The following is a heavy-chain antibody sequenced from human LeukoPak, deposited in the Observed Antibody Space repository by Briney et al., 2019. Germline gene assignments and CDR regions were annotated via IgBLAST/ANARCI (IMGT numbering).Heavy chain of an antibody. CDR2: INPNSGGT. V-gene: IGHV1-2*06. D-gene: IGHD4-17*01. J-gene: IGHJ6*02. CDR3: ARGVFYGDPHYYYYYGMDV. CDR1: GYTFTGYY. Sequence: GASVKVSCKASGYTFTGYYMHWVRQAPGQGLEWMGRINPNSGGTNYAQKFQGRVTMTRDTSISTAYMELSRLRSDDTAVYYCARGVFYGDPHYYYYYGMDVWGQGTTVTVSS.